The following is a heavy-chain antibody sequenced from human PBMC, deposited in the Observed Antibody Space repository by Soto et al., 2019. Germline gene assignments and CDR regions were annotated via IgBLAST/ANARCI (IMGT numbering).Heavy chain of an antibody. CDR1: GFTFSSYG. J-gene: IGHJ4*02. D-gene: IGHD3-22*01. V-gene: IGHV3-33*01. Sequence: QVQLVESGGGVVQPGRSLRLSCAASGFTFSSYGMHWVRQAPGKGLEWVAVIWYDGSNKYYADSVKGRFTISRDNSKNTLYLQMNSRRAEDMAVYYCARDAETSRGYSSFLFDYWGQGTLVTVSS. CDR2: IWYDGSNK. CDR3: ARDAETSRGYSSFLFDY.